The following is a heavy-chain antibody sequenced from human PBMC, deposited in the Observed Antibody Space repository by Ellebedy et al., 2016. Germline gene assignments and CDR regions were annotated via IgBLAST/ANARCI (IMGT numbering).Heavy chain of an antibody. Sequence: SETLSLTCHVSGGSVTSYYWNWIRRPPGKGLEWIGFVFHSGATLYSPSLKSRVTMSVDTSKSQFSLRLTSVTAADTAVYYCAKWNGDWNAFDVWGQGTMVTVSS. CDR2: VFHSGAT. CDR3: AKWNGDWNAFDV. V-gene: IGHV4-59*02. CDR1: GGSVTSYY. D-gene: IGHD1-1*01. J-gene: IGHJ3*01.